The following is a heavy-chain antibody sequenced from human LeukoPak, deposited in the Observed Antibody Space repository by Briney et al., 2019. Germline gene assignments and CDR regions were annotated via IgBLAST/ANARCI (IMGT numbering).Heavy chain of an antibody. CDR2: IYHGGST. D-gene: IGHD3-3*01. CDR1: HYSISSGYY. Sequence: SETLSLTCTVSHYSISSGYYWGWIRQPPGKGLEWIGSIYHGGSTYYNPSLKSRVTISVDTSKNQFSLKLSSVTAADTAVYYCARGGYDFWSGYQPNDYWGQGTLVTVSS. CDR3: ARGGYDFWSGYQPNDY. J-gene: IGHJ4*02. V-gene: IGHV4-38-2*02.